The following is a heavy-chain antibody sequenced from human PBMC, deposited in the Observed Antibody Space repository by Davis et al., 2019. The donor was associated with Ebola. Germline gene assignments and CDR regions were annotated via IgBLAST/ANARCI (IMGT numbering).Heavy chain of an antibody. CDR2: ISSSSSYI. Sequence: GESLKISCAASGFTFSSYSMNWVRQAPGKGLEWVSSISSSSSYIYYADSVKGRFTISRDNAKNSLYLQMNSLRAEDTAVYYCARSYSSSSPDYWGQGTLVTVSS. J-gene: IGHJ4*02. CDR3: ARSYSSSSPDY. V-gene: IGHV3-21*01. D-gene: IGHD6-6*01. CDR1: GFTFSSYS.